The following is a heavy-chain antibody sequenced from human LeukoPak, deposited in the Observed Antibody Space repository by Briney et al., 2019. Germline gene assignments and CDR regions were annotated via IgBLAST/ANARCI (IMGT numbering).Heavy chain of an antibody. V-gene: IGHV1-46*01. D-gene: IGHD3-10*01. Sequence: GASVKVSCKASGYTFTGYYMHWVRQAPGQGLEWMGIINPSGGSTSYAQKFQGRVTMTRDTSTSTVYMELSSLRSEDTAVYYCARDHGRGVIGRYYYYYYMDVWGKGTTVTISS. J-gene: IGHJ6*03. CDR3: ARDHGRGVIGRYYYYYYMDV. CDR1: GYTFTGYY. CDR2: INPSGGST.